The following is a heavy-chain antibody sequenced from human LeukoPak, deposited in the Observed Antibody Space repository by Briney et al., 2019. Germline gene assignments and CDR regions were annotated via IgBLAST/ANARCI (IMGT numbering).Heavy chain of an antibody. J-gene: IGHJ6*03. Sequence: PGGSLRLSCAASGFTFSNYAMSWVRQAPGKGLEWVSAISGSGDSTYYADSVKGRFTISRDNSKSTLYLQVNSLRSDDTAVYYCAKDGVIGCAYMDVWGKGTTVTVSS. D-gene: IGHD6-19*01. V-gene: IGHV3-23*01. CDR1: GFTFSNYA. CDR3: AKDGVIGCAYMDV. CDR2: ISGSGDST.